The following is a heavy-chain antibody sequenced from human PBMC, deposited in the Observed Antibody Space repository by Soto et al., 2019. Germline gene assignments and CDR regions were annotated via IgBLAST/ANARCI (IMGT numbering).Heavy chain of an antibody. CDR3: ARXXXXXXXXXXXXGMDV. CDR1: GFTFXSYG. V-gene: IGHV3-33*01. CDR2: IWYDGTNK. Sequence: QVQLVESGGGVVQPGRSLRLSCAASGFTFXSYGMHWVRQAPGKGLEWVAVIWYDGTNKYYADSVKGRFTISRDNSKNTLYLQMNSLRAEDTAVYYCARXXXXXXXXXXXXGMDVWGQGTTVTVSS. J-gene: IGHJ6*02.